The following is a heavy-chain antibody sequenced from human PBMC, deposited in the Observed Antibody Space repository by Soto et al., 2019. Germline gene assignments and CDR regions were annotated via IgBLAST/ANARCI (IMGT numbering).Heavy chain of an antibody. CDR2: ISGSGGST. CDR1: GFTFSSYA. J-gene: IGHJ3*02. V-gene: IGHV3-23*01. D-gene: IGHD5-12*01. CDR3: AKWKAGYDDAFDI. Sequence: HPGGSLRLSCAASGFTFSSYAMSWVRQAPGKGLEWVSAISGSGGSTYYADSVKGRFTISRDNSKNTLYLQMNSLRAEDTAVYYCAKWKAGYDDAFDIWGQGTMVTVSS.